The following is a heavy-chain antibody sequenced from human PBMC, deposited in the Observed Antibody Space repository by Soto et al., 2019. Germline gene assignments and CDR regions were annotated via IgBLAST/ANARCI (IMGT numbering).Heavy chain of an antibody. CDR3: ARESHDILTGPPWVWYFDL. D-gene: IGHD3-9*01. CDR2: INDRESI. V-gene: IGHV4-34*01. Sequence: QVQLQQWGAGPLRPLETLSLTCGVSGGSFSGFYWAWIRQCPGKGLEWIGEINDRESINYNPSLKSRVSITVDTSKNHYSLNLRSVTAADTAVYYCARESHDILTGPPWVWYFDLWGRGTLVTVSS. J-gene: IGHJ2*01. CDR1: GGSFSGFY.